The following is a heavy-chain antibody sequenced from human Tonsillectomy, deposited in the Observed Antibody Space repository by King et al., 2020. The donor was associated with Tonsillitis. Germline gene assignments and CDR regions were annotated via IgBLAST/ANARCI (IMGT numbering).Heavy chain of an antibody. CDR2: IYYSGST. V-gene: IGHV4-59*01. Sequence: QLQESGPGLVKPSETLSLTCTVSGGSISSYYWSWIRQPPGKGLEWIGYIYYSGSTNSNPSLKSRVTISVDTSKNQFSLKLSSVTAADTAVYYCARDSGGYYYDSSGYYLGWFDPWGQGTLVTVSS. CDR3: ARDSGGYYYDSSGYYLGWFDP. CDR1: GGSISSYY. J-gene: IGHJ5*02. D-gene: IGHD3-22*01.